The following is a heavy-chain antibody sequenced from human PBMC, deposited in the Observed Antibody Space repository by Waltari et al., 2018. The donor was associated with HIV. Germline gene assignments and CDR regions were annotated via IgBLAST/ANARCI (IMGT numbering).Heavy chain of an antibody. CDR2: INPNRGGT. D-gene: IGHD6-6*01. Sequence: QVQLVQSGAEVKKPGASVKVSCKASGYTFTGYFMHWVRQAPGQGLEWIGWINPNRGGTKYAQKFQGRVSMTRDTSISTAYMELSRLRSDDTAVYYCATALYSSSSAGSIDYWGQGTLVTVSS. V-gene: IGHV1-2*02. J-gene: IGHJ4*02. CDR3: ATALYSSSSAGSIDY. CDR1: GYTFTGYF.